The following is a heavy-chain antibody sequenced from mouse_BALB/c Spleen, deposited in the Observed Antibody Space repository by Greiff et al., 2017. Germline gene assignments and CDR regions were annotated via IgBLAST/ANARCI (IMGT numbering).Heavy chain of an antibody. D-gene: IGHD2-10*02. CDR3: AASYGNDGAWFAY. CDR2: INPYNDGT. V-gene: IGHV1-14*01. J-gene: IGHJ3*01. Sequence: VQLQQSGPELVKPGASVKMSCKASGYTFTSYVMHWVKQKPGQGLEWIGYINPYNDGTKYNEKFKGKATLTSDKSSSTAYMELSSLTSEDSAVYYCAASYGNDGAWFAYWGQGTLVTVSA. CDR1: GYTFTSYV.